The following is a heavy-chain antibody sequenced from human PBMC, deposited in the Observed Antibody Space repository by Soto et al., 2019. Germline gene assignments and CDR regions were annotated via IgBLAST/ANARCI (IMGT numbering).Heavy chain of an antibody. CDR3: AGGVPAGYYFDY. CDR2: IWYDGSNK. V-gene: IGHV3-33*01. D-gene: IGHD2-2*01. Sequence: QVQLVESGGGVVQPGRSLRLSCAASGITFRSYGIHWVRQAPGKGLEWVAVIWYDGSNKYYADSVKGRFTISRDTSKNTLYLQMNSLRAEDTAVYYCAGGVPAGYYFDYWGQGTLVTVSS. CDR1: GITFRSYG. J-gene: IGHJ4*02.